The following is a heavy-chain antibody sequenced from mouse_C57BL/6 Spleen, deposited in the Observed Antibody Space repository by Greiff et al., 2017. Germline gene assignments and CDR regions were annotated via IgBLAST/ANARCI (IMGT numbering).Heavy chain of an antibody. Sequence: EVMLVESGEGLVKPGGSLKLSCAASGFTFSSYAMSWVRQTPEKRLEWVAYISSGGDYIYYADTVKGRFTISRDNARNTLYLQMSSLKSEDTAMYYCTREDSNYSYYAMDYWGQGTSVTVSS. D-gene: IGHD2-5*01. CDR2: ISSGGDYI. CDR1: GFTFSSYA. J-gene: IGHJ4*01. V-gene: IGHV5-9-1*02. CDR3: TREDSNYSYYAMDY.